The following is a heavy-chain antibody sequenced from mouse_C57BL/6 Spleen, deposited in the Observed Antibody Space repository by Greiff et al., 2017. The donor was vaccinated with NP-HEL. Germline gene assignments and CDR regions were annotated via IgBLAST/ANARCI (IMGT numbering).Heavy chain of an antibody. Sequence: QVQLQQPGAELVKPGASVKVSCKASGYTFTSYWMHWVKQRPGQGLGWIGRIHPSDSDTNYNQKFKGKATLTVDKSSSTAYMQLSSLTSEDSAVYYCAIQPPYYYGSSSYAMDYWGQGTSVTVSS. V-gene: IGHV1-74*01. J-gene: IGHJ4*01. D-gene: IGHD1-1*01. CDR3: AIQPPYYYGSSSYAMDY. CDR1: GYTFTSYW. CDR2: IHPSDSDT.